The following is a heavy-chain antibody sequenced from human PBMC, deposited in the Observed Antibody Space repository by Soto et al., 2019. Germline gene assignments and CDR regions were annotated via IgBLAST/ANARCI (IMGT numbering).Heavy chain of an antibody. J-gene: IGHJ3*02. Sequence: QVQLQESGPGLVKPSETLSLTCTVSGGSVSSSSYYWSWIRQPPGKGLEWIGYIYYSGSTNCNPSRRSRVTISVDPSKTPFSVKLRSVTAADTAMYYCARDDYGGRHRRDAFDIWGQGTMVTVSS. V-gene: IGHV4-61*01. D-gene: IGHD4-17*01. CDR3: ARDDYGGRHRRDAFDI. CDR2: IYYSGST. CDR1: GGSVSSSSYY.